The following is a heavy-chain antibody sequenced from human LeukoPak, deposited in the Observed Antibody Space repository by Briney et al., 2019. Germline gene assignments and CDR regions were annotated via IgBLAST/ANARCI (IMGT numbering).Heavy chain of an antibody. CDR3: ARDRLVDY. V-gene: IGHV3-11*04. Sequence: PGGSLRLSCAASGFSFSKYYRTWIRQAPGKGLEWVSYISSGGSSIYYADSVRGRFTISRDNTKNSLYLQMNSLSVEDTAVYYCARDRLVDYWGQGTLVTVSS. J-gene: IGHJ4*02. CDR2: ISSGGSSI. CDR1: GFSFSKYY. D-gene: IGHD6-6*01.